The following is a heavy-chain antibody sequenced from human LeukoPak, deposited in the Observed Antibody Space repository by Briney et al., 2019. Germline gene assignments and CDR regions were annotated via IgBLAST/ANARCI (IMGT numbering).Heavy chain of an antibody. Sequence: SQTLSLTCTVSGGPISSGGYYWSWIRQHPGKDLEWIGYIHYSGSTYYNPSLKSRVIISVDTSKNQFSLKLSSVTAADTAVYYCAREGCSSTSCYLPFDPWGQGTLVIVSS. CDR2: IHYSGST. CDR3: AREGCSSTSCYLPFDP. J-gene: IGHJ5*02. D-gene: IGHD2-2*01. V-gene: IGHV4-31*03. CDR1: GGPISSGGYY.